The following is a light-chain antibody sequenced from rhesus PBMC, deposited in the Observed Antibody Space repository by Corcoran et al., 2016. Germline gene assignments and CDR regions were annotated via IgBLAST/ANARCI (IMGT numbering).Light chain of an antibody. CDR2: GAS. Sequence: EIVMTQSPATLALSPGERATLSCRASQSVSSYLAWYQQKPGQAPRLHIYGASSRATGIPERFSGSGSGTEFTLTISGLEPEDVGVYFCLQSSNWLFTFGPGTKLDIK. CDR3: LQSSNWLFT. CDR1: QSVSSY. V-gene: IGKV3-24*04. J-gene: IGKJ3*01.